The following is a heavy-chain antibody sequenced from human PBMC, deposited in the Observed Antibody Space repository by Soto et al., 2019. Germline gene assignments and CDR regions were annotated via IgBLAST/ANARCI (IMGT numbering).Heavy chain of an antibody. CDR2: MRRKNYGGTT. V-gene: IGHV3-49*04. D-gene: IGHD1-26*01. Sequence: GGSMRLSCTASGFTLGDYALNWVRQAPGKGLECVCCMRRKNYGGTTEYAASVKDRFTISRDDSRSIAHLQMNSLKTEDTALYYCSRTVESNSSPKDYWGQGTLVTVSS. J-gene: IGHJ4*02. CDR1: GFTLGDYA. CDR3: SRTVESNSSPKDY.